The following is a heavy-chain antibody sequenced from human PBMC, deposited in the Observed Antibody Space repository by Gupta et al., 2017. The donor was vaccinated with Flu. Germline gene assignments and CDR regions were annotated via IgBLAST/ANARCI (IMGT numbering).Heavy chain of an antibody. J-gene: IGHJ4*02. D-gene: IGHD2-2*01. CDR2: ISYDGTNK. Sequence: WVRQTPGKGLEWLGDISYDGTNKNYPASVKGLFTISRDNSKNTLYLQMNSLTNEATAVYYCAKVRLGYCSCNSCGDFDYWGQGTLVTVSS. CDR3: AKVRLGYCSCNSCGDFDY. V-gene: IGHV3-30*18.